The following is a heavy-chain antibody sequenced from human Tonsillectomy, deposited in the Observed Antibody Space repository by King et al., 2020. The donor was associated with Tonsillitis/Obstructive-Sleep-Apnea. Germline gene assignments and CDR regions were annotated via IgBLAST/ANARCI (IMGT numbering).Heavy chain of an antibody. Sequence: VQLQQWGAGLLKPSETLSLTCAVYGGSFSGYYWSWIRQPPGKGLEWIGEINHSGSTNYNPSLKRRVTISVDTSKNQFSLKLSSVTAADTAVYYCARVQCSGGSCYFDYWGQGTLVTVSS. CDR3: ARVQCSGGSCYFDY. CDR1: GGSFSGYY. D-gene: IGHD2-15*01. V-gene: IGHV4-34*01. CDR2: INHSGST. J-gene: IGHJ4*02.